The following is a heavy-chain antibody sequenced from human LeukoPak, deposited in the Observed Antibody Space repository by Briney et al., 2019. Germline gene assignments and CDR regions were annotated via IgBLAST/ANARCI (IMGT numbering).Heavy chain of an antibody. V-gene: IGHV3-30-3*01. CDR1: GFTFSSYA. Sequence: GGSLRLSCAASGFTFSSYAMHWVRQAPSKGLEWVAVISYDGSNKYYADSVKGRFTISRDNSKNTLYLQMNSLRAEDTAVYYCASGARGYCSSTSCYAVYWGQGTLVTVSS. D-gene: IGHD2-2*01. J-gene: IGHJ4*02. CDR2: ISYDGSNK. CDR3: ASGARGYCSSTSCYAVY.